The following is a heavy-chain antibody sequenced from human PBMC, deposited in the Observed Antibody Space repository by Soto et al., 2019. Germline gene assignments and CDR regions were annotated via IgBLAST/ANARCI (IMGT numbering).Heavy chain of an antibody. CDR1: GDSISSYY. CDR3: ALRSMAVVPEY. CDR2: LYYGRSA. J-gene: IGHJ4*02. D-gene: IGHD3-22*01. Sequence: QVQLQESGPGLVKPSETLSLTCAVSGDSISSYYCMWIRQPPGKGLEYIGYLYYGRSANYNSSLKSRVTLSVDTSTNQCSLTLSSMTAADTAVYYCALRSMAVVPEYWGQGTLVTVSS. V-gene: IGHV4-59*01.